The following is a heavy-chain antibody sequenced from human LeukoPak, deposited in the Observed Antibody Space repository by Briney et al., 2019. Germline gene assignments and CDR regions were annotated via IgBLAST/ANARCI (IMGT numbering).Heavy chain of an antibody. CDR2: INPKSGGT. Sequence: ASVKVSCKASGYIFTGYYMHWVRQAPGQGLEWMGWINPKSGGTNNAQKFQGRVTMTRDTSISTAYMELSRLRSDDTAVYYCAGDPPRPGIPVTGRVPNDYWGQGTLVTVSS. D-gene: IGHD6-19*01. CDR1: GYIFTGYY. J-gene: IGHJ4*02. CDR3: AGDPPRPGIPVTGRVPNDY. V-gene: IGHV1-2*02.